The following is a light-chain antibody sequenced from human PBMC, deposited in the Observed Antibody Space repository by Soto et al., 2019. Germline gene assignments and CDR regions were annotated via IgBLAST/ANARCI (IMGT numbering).Light chain of an antibody. V-gene: IGKV3-20*01. J-gene: IGKJ1*01. CDR1: QSFSSNY. CDR3: QQYSSEWT. CDR2: GAS. Sequence: EIVLTQSPGTLSLSPGERATLSCRAIQSFSSNYLAWYQQKPGQAPRLLIYGASTRATGIPDRFIGSESGTDFTLTISTLEPEDLAVYYCQQYSSEWTFGQGTKVEI.